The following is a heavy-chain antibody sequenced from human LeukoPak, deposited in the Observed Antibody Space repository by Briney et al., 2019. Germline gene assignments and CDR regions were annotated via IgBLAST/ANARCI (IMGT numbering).Heavy chain of an antibody. Sequence: KPSETLSLTCSVSGGSISSYFWNWIRQPAGKGLEWIGHIYTSGSTNYNPSLKSRVTMSVGTSKNQFSLKLSSVTAADTAVYYCARGSREMATIFDYWGQGTLVTVSS. V-gene: IGHV4-4*07. CDR3: ARGSREMATIFDY. CDR2: IYTSGST. J-gene: IGHJ4*02. D-gene: IGHD5-24*01. CDR1: GGSISSYF.